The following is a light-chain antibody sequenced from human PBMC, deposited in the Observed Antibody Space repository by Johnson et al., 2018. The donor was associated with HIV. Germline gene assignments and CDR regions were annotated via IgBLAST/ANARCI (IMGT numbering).Light chain of an antibody. CDR1: SSNIGNNY. V-gene: IGLV1-51*01. CDR3: GTWDSSLRAGRIYV. CDR2: DNN. Sequence: QSILTQPPSVSAAPGQKVTISCSGSSSNIGNNYVSWYQQLPGTAPKLLIYDNNKRPSGIPDRFSGSKSATSATLGITALQTGDEADYYCGTWDSSLRAGRIYVFGTGTKVTVL. J-gene: IGLJ1*01.